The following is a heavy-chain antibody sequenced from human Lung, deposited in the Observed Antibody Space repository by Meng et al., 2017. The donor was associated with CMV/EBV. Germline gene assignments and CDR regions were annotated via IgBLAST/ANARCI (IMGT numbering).Heavy chain of an antibody. J-gene: IGHJ4*02. CDR2: IYYSGGT. CDR1: GFTVSGNY. CDR3: ARDFGY. Sequence: GGSLKISCAASGFTVSGNYMSWVRQAPGRGLEWVSIIYYSGGTNYAEYVKDRFTMSRDSSKNTVYLQMNSRRVEGTAVYYCARDFGYWGQGTLVTVSS. V-gene: IGHV3-53*01.